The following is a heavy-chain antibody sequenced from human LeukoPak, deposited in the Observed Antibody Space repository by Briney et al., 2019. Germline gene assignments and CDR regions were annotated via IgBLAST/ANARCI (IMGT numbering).Heavy chain of an antibody. D-gene: IGHD4-11*01. CDR2: IYYSGST. Sequence: SETLSLTCTVSGGTISSYYWSWIRQPPGKGLEWIGYIYYSGSTNYNPSLKSRVTISVDTSMNQFSLKLSSVTAADTAVYYCARDTTNYDYSDYGAYYYGMDVWGQGTTVTVSS. CDR1: GGTISSYY. CDR3: ARDTTNYDYSDYGAYYYGMDV. V-gene: IGHV4-59*01. J-gene: IGHJ6*02.